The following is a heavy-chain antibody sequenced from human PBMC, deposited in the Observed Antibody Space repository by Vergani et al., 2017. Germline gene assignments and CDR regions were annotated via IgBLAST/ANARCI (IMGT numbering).Heavy chain of an antibody. D-gene: IGHD6-19*01. CDR2: IDPSDSYT. J-gene: IGHJ6*02. CDR3: ARQVAVAGKWWGPYYYYGMDV. Sequence: VQLVQSGAEVKKPGSSVKVSCKASGGTFSSYAISWVRQMPGKGLEWMGRIDPSDSYTNYSPSFQGHVTISADKSISTAYLQWSSLKASDTAMYYCARQVAVAGKWWGPYYYYGMDVWGQGTTVTVSS. V-gene: IGHV5-10-1*01. CDR1: GGTFSSYA.